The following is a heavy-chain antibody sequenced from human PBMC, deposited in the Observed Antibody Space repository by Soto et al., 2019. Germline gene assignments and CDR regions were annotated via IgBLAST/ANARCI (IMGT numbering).Heavy chain of an antibody. CDR2: INAGNGNT. Sequence: QVQLVQSGAEEKKPGASVKVSCKASGYTFTSYAMHWVRQAPGQRLEWMGWINAGNGNTKYPQKFQGRVTITRDTPASTASMELSSLRSADTAVYYCARAPAGSSSFVDYWGQGTLVTVSS. CDR1: GYTFTSYA. V-gene: IGHV1-3*05. CDR3: ARAPAGSSSFVDY. D-gene: IGHD6-6*01. J-gene: IGHJ4*02.